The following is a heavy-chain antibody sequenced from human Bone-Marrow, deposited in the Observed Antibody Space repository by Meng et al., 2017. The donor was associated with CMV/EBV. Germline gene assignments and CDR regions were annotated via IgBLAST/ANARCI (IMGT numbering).Heavy chain of an antibody. J-gene: IGHJ4*02. CDR2: ISAYNGNI. D-gene: IGHD6-19*01. CDR1: GYTFTSYG. Sequence: ASVKVSCKASGYTFTSYGISWVRQAPGQGLEWMGWISAYNGNINYAQQLQGRVTMTTDTSTSTAYMEPRSLRPAAAAVYYCARSPVAVAGIADYWGQGTLVTVSS. CDR3: ARSPVAVAGIADY. V-gene: IGHV1-18*01.